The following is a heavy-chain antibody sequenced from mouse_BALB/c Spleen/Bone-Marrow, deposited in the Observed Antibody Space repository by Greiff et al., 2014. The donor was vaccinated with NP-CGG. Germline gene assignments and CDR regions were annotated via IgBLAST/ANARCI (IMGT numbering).Heavy chain of an antibody. CDR1: GFTFSDYY. D-gene: IGHD2-10*02. V-gene: IGHV5-4*02. CDR2: ISDGGGYT. J-gene: IGHJ4*01. CDR3: ARSGERYGAMDY. Sequence: EVQLQQSGGGLVKPGGSLKLSCAASGFTFSDYYMYWVRQTPEKRLEWVATISDGGGYTYYPDSVWGRFTISRDNAKNNLYLQRSSLKSEDTAMYYCARSGERYGAMDYWGQGPSVTVFS.